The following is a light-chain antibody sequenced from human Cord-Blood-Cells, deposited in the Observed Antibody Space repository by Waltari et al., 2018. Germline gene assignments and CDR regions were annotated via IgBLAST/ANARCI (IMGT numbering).Light chain of an antibody. CDR2: RNN. J-gene: IGLJ3*02. CDR1: SSNIGSNY. V-gene: IGLV1-47*01. CDR3: AAWDDSLSGWV. Sequence: QSVLTQPPSASGTPGQRVTISCSGSSSNIGSNYVYWYQQLPGTAPKLLIYRNNQRPSGVPERFSGAKSGTAASLAISGLRSEDEADYYWAAWDDSLSGWVFGGGTKLTIL.